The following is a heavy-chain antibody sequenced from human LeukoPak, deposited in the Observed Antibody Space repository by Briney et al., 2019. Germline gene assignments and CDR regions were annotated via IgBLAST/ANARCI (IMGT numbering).Heavy chain of an antibody. Sequence: GGSLRLSCAASGFTFSSYAMSWVRQAPGKGLEWVSAISGSGGSTYYADSVKGRFTISRDNSKNTLYLQMNSLRAEDTAVYYCAKDGVDIVIVPAYYGIDVWGQGTTVTVSS. V-gene: IGHV3-23*01. D-gene: IGHD2-2*01. CDR3: AKDGVDIVIVPAYYGIDV. CDR2: ISGSGGST. J-gene: IGHJ6*02. CDR1: GFTFSSYA.